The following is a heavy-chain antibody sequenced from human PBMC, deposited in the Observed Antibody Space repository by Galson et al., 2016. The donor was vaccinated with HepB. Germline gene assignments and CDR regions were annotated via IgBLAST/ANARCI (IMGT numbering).Heavy chain of an antibody. CDR1: GGSISRAGFY. D-gene: IGHD1-26*01. J-gene: IGHJ5*02. CDR2: IYYGGST. CDR3: ARDNVMGAKNWFDP. Sequence: TLSLTCTVSGGSISRAGFYWTWIRQLPGRGLEWIGYIYYGGSTFYNPSLQSRVTMSVDTSKNQFSLRLKSVTAADTAVYYCARDNVMGAKNWFDPWGQGTLVTVSS. V-gene: IGHV4-31*03.